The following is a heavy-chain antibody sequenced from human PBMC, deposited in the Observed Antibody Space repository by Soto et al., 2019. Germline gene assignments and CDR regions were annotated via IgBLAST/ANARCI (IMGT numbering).Heavy chain of an antibody. V-gene: IGHV3-30-3*01. CDR2: ISGDGRVT. CDR1: GFNFGDYA. D-gene: IGHD3-9*01. CDR3: ARARYFDVYVKEACDN. Sequence: QVQPVESGGGVVQPGGSLRLSCAASGFNFGDYAMHWVRQAPGKGLEWVAVISGDGRVTFYTDSVKGRFIISRDNSKSTLFLQLNSLRAEDTAVYYCARARYFDVYVKEACDNWGQGILGSVSS. J-gene: IGHJ4*02.